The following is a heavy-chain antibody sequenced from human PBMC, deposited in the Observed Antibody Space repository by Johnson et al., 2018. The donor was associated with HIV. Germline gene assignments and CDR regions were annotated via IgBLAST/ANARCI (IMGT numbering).Heavy chain of an antibody. CDR1: GFTFSSYG. D-gene: IGHD5-12*01. J-gene: IGHJ3*02. CDR2: IKQDGSEK. CDR3: ARGRTGYDWAFDI. V-gene: IGHV3-7*01. Sequence: VQLVESGGGVVQPGGSLRLSCAASGFTFSSYGMHWVRQAPGKGLEWVAKIKQDGSEKNYVDSVKGRFTISRDNAKNSLYLQMNSLRAGDTAVYYCARGRTGYDWAFDIWGQGTMVTVSS.